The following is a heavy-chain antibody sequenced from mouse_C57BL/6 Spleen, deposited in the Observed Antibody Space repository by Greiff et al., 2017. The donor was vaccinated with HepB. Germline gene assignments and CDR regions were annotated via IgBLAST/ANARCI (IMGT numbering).Heavy chain of an antibody. D-gene: IGHD2-5*01. CDR2: ISYDGSN. V-gene: IGHV3-6*01. J-gene: IGHJ3*01. CDR3: AREDSKAWFAY. CDR1: GYSITSGYY. Sequence: EVKLQESGPGLVKPSQSLSLTCSVTGYSITSGYYWNWIRQFPGNKLEWMGYISYDGSNNYNPSLKNRISITRDTSKNQFFLKLNSVTTEDTATYYCAREDSKAWFAYWGQGTLVTVSA.